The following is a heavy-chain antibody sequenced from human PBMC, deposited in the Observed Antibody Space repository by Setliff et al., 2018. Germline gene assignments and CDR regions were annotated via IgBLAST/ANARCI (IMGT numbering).Heavy chain of an antibody. Sequence: GGSLRLSCVGSGFTFNTYAMNWVRQAPGKGLEWVSTISDTAGRTFYADSVKGRFTISRDDSKDTVYLQMSSLRAEDTALYYCAKVGSGWSRFEHWGQGALVTV. CDR3: AKVGSGWSRFEH. J-gene: IGHJ4*02. V-gene: IGHV3-23*01. CDR2: ISDTAGRT. CDR1: GFTFNTYA. D-gene: IGHD6-19*01.